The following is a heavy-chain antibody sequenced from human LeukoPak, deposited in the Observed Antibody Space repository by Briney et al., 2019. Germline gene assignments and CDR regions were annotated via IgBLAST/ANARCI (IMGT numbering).Heavy chain of an antibody. CDR2: IYYSGST. CDR3: ARVAKTYYYDSSGYYGPDAFDI. Sequence: SETLSLTCTVSGGSISSGDYYWCWIRQPPGKGLEWIGYIYYSGSTYYNPSLKSRVTISVDTSKNQFSLKLSSVTAADTAVYYCARVAKTYYYDSSGYYGPDAFDIWGQGTMVTVSS. D-gene: IGHD3-22*01. J-gene: IGHJ3*02. V-gene: IGHV4-30-4*01. CDR1: GGSISSGDYY.